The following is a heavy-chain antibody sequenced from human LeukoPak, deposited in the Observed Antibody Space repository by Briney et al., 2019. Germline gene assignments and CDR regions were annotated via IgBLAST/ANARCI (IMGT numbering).Heavy chain of an antibody. Sequence: GGSLRLSCAASGFTFRTSGMNWVRQAPGKGLEWVSYISSSGTTISYAQSVKGRFTITRDNAQNSLYLQMNSLRAEDTAVYYCARGEYGSGSYHIDYWGQGTLVTVSS. V-gene: IGHV3-48*01. J-gene: IGHJ4*02. CDR1: GFTFRTSG. CDR3: ARGEYGSGSYHIDY. D-gene: IGHD3-10*01. CDR2: ISSSGTTI.